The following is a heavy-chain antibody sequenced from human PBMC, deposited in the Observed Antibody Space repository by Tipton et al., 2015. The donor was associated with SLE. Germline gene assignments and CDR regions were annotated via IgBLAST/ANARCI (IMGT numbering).Heavy chain of an antibody. Sequence: TLSLTCTVSGGSFSGYYWSWIRQPPGKGLEWIGEINHSGSTNYNPSLKSRVTISVDTSKNQFSLKLSSVTAADTAVYYCASDVFHGDYVNYYYYYMDVWGKGTTVTVSS. CDR3: ASDVFHGDYVNYYYYYMDV. V-gene: IGHV4-34*01. D-gene: IGHD4-17*01. J-gene: IGHJ6*03. CDR1: GGSFSGYY. CDR2: INHSGST.